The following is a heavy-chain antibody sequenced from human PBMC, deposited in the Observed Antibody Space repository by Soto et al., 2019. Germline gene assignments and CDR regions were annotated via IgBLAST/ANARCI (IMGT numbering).Heavy chain of an antibody. V-gene: IGHV4-31*03. CDR3: PRHRVTIFGGVPYFFDP. CDR1: GGSLSSGGDY. Sequence: PSVTQSLTCPVSGGSLSSGGDYWSWNSQHPGNGLEWLGYIYRSWITYYNPALKSRVTISVHTSKNQFSLKLISVTAADTAVYYCPRHRVTIFGGVPYFFDPWGQGTLVPVSP. D-gene: IGHD3-3*01. J-gene: IGHJ5*02. CDR2: IYRSWIT.